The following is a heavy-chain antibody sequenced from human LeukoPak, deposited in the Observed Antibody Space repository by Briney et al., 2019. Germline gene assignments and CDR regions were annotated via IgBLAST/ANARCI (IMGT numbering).Heavy chain of an antibody. Sequence: ASVKVACKASGYTFTSYGISWVRQAPGQGLEWMGWISAYNGNTNYAQKLQGRVTMTTDTSTSTAYMVLRSLRSDDTAVYYCARGLEDTMVRGVVITLNWLDAWRKGTLVTVSS. V-gene: IGHV1-18*01. CDR1: GYTFTSYG. CDR3: ARGLEDTMVRGVVITLNWLDA. J-gene: IGHJ5*02. CDR2: ISAYNGNT. D-gene: IGHD3-10*01.